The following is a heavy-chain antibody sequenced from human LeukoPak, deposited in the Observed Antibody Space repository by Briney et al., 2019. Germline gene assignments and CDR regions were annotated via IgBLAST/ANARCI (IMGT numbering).Heavy chain of an antibody. J-gene: IGHJ4*02. D-gene: IGHD1-26*01. CDR2: IGGGGTE. CDR3: ARAQGALDY. Sequence: PGGSLRLSCAASGFTITTYAVNWVRQAPGKGLEWVSGIGGGGTEYYADSVKGRFIISSDNSQNLVHLQMNSLIVEDTAVYYCARAQGALDYWGQGTLVTVSS. CDR1: GFTITTYA. V-gene: IGHV3-23*01.